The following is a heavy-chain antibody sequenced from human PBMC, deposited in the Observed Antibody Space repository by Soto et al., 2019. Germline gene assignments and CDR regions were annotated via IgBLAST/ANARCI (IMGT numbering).Heavy chain of an antibody. D-gene: IGHD2-2*01. CDR1: GFTFSSYA. J-gene: IGHJ4*02. V-gene: IGHV3-23*01. CDR3: AKGRGYCSSTSCYVGSDY. Sequence: GGSLRLSCAGSGFTFSSYAMSWVRQAPGKGLEWVSAISGSGGSTYYADSVKGRFTISRDNSKNTLYLQMNSLRAEDTAVYYCAKGRGYCSSTSCYVGSDYWGQGTLVTVSS. CDR2: ISGSGGST.